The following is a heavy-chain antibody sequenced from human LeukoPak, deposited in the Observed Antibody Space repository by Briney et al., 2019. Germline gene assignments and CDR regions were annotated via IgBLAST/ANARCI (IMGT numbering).Heavy chain of an antibody. CDR1: GFTFSSYW. V-gene: IGHV3-7*01. CDR3: ARDPGYGSGSYPKEYFDY. J-gene: IGHJ4*02. D-gene: IGHD3-10*01. CDR2: IKQDGSEK. Sequence: GGSLRLSCAASGFTFSSYWMSWVRQAPGKGLEWVANIKQDGSEKYYVDSVKGRFTISRDNAKNSLYLQMNSLRAEDTAVYYCARDPGYGSGSYPKEYFDYWGQGTLVTVSS.